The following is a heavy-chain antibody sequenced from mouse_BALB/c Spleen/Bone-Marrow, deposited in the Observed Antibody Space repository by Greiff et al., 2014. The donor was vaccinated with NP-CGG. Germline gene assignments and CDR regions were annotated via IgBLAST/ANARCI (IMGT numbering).Heavy chain of an antibody. Sequence: QVQLKQSGAELARPGASVEMSCQGFGYTFTRDTMHWGKQRPGQGLEWIGYIIPSSGYTNYNQKFKDKATLTADKSSSTAYMQLSSLTSEDSAVYYCTIRYYAMDYWGQGTSVTVSS. CDR2: IIPSSGYT. V-gene: IGHV1-4*01. CDR1: GYTFTRDT. J-gene: IGHJ4*01. CDR3: TIRYYAMDY. D-gene: IGHD1-1*01.